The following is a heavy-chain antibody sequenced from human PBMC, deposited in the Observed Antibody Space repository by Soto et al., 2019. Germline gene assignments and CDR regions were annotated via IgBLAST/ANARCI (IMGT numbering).Heavy chain of an antibody. Sequence: QVQLVQSGAEVKKPGSSVKVSCKASGGTFSSYAISWVRQAPGQGLEWMGGIIPIFGTADYAQKFQGRVAVAAEASTSTADMELSSLRSEDTAVYYCASAWGPSYDYGMDVWGQGTTVTVSS. CDR2: IIPIFGTA. CDR3: ASAWGPSYDYGMDV. D-gene: IGHD3-16*01. V-gene: IGHV1-69*12. J-gene: IGHJ6*02. CDR1: GGTFSSYA.